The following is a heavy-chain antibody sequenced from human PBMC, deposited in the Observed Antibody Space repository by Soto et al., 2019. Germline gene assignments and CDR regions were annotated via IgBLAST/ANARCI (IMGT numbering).Heavy chain of an antibody. D-gene: IGHD2-8*01. J-gene: IGHJ6*02. V-gene: IGHV3-7*01. CDR1: GFTFSHFW. CDR2: IKEDGSVE. CDR3: VPQGVRMDV. Sequence: EGQVVESGGGLVQPGGSLRLSCVASGFTFSHFWISWVRQAPGKGLEWVANIKEDGSVEDYLDSVKGRFTISRDNTKNSLYLQMNSLRAEDAAVYFCVPQGVRMDVWGQGATVTVSS.